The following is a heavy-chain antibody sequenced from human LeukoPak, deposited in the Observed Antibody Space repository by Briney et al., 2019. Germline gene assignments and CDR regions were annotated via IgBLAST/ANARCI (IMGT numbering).Heavy chain of an antibody. V-gene: IGHV3-30*18. CDR1: GFTFSSYG. Sequence: GRSLRLSCAASGFTFSSYGMHWVRQAPGKGLEWVAVISYDGSNKYYADSVKGRFTISRDNSKNTLYLQMNSLRAEDTAVYYCAKDRPIPGELLGDYWGQGALVTVSS. J-gene: IGHJ4*02. D-gene: IGHD1-26*01. CDR3: AKDRPIPGELLGDY. CDR2: ISYDGSNK.